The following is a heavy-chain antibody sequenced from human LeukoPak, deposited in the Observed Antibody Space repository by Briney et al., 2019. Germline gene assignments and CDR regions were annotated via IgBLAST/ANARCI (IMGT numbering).Heavy chain of an antibody. Sequence: SETLSLTCTVSGGSISSGYYWGWIRQPPGKGLEWIGSIYHSGSTYYNPSLKSRVTISVDTSKNQFSLKLSSVTAADTAVYYCAREDYSNLLIDYWGQGTLVTVSS. V-gene: IGHV4-38-2*02. D-gene: IGHD4-11*01. J-gene: IGHJ4*02. CDR3: AREDYSNLLIDY. CDR2: IYHSGST. CDR1: GGSISSGYY.